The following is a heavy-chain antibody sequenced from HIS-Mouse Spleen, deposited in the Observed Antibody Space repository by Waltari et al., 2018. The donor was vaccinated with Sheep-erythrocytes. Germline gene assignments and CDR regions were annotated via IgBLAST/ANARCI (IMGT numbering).Heavy chain of an antibody. CDR1: GYIFTGSY. CDR2: LNPDSRAK. Sequence: QVQLVQSGAEVKKPGASVKVSCKASGYIFTGSYMHWVRLAPGQGLEWRERLNPDSRAKSYARRLQGSVSITRYASISPANMELSRLRLDETAVYYWVRSYCSSTSCYAYFQHWGQGTLVTVST. V-gene: IGHV1-2*02. CDR3: VRSYCSSTSCYAYFQH. J-gene: IGHJ1*01. D-gene: IGHD2-2*01.